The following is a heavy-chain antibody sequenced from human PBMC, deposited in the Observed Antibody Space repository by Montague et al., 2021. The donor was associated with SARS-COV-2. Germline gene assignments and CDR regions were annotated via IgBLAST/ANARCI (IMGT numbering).Heavy chain of an antibody. J-gene: IGHJ4*02. CDR3: TRGGLGY. Sequence: SETLSLTCAVYGGSFSAYNWTWIRQSPGKGLEWLGQISHSGSANYNPSLKSRVTISVDTAKNQFSLKLSSVTVADTAVYYCTRGGLGYWGQGTLVTVSS. V-gene: IGHV4-34*01. CDR1: GGSFSAYN. CDR2: ISHSGSA.